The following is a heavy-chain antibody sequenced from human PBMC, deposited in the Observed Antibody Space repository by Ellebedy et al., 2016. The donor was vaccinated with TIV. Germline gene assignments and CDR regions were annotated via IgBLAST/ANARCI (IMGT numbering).Heavy chain of an antibody. J-gene: IGHJ6*02. CDR3: ARDPPSRDLVVVAATNYYYGMDV. V-gene: IGHV3-7*03. CDR1: GFTFSSYW. D-gene: IGHD2-15*01. Sequence: GESLKISCVGSGFTFSSYWMSWVRQAPGKGLEWVANIKQDGSEKYYVDSVKGRFTISRDNAKNSLYLQMNSLRAEDTAVYYCARDPPSRDLVVVAATNYYYGMDVWGQGTMVTVSS. CDR2: IKQDGSEK.